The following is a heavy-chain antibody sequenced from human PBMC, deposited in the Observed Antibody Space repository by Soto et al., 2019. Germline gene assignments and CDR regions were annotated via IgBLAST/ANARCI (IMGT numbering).Heavy chain of an antibody. J-gene: IGHJ4*02. CDR1: GGSFSGYY. CDR2: INHSGST. D-gene: IGHD6-19*01. V-gene: IGHV4-34*01. Sequence: PSETLSLTCAVYGGSFSGYYWSWIRQPPGKGLEWIGEINHSGSTNYNPPLKSRVTISVDTSKNQFSLKLSSVTAADTAVYYCAIAKQWLVRGENKNFDYWGQGTPVTVSS. CDR3: AIAKQWLVRGENKNFDY.